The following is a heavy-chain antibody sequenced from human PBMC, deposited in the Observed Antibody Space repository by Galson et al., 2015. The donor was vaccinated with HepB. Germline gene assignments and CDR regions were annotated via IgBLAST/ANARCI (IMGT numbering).Heavy chain of an antibody. D-gene: IGHD4-11*01. CDR3: ARIRTVTWWFDL. J-gene: IGHJ5*02. V-gene: IGHV2-70*11. Sequence: PALVKPTQTLTLTCTFSGFSLSTSGMCVSWIRQPPGKALEWLARIDWDDDKYYSTSLKTRLTISKDTSKNQVVLTMTNVDPVDTATYYCARIRTVTWWFDLWGQGTLVTVSS. CDR1: GFSLSTSGMC. CDR2: IDWDDDK.